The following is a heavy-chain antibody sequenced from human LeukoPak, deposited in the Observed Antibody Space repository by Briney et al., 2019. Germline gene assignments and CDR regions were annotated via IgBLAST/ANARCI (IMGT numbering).Heavy chain of an antibody. CDR2: IYYSGTT. Sequence: SETLSLTCTVSGGSISSGGYYWSWIRQHPGKGLEWIGYIYYSGTTYYNPSLKSRVTISVDTSKNQFSLKLSSVTAADTAVYYCARIGHSSILSRINWFDPWGQGTLVTVSS. CDR3: ARIGHSSILSRINWFDP. D-gene: IGHD6-13*01. CDR1: GGSISSGGYY. V-gene: IGHV4-31*03. J-gene: IGHJ5*02.